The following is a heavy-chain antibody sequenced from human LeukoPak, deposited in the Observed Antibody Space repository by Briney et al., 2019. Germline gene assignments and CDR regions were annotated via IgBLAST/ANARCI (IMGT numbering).Heavy chain of an antibody. CDR2: ISWNSGNI. Sequence: GGSLRLSCAASGFTFHDYAMHWVRQAPGKGLEWVSGISWNSGNIVYADSVKGRFTISRDNAKNSPYLQMDSLRAEDMALYYCAKGQTIITMTTFDYWGQGTLVTVSS. D-gene: IGHD4-17*01. CDR1: GFTFHDYA. CDR3: AKGQTIITMTTFDY. J-gene: IGHJ4*02. V-gene: IGHV3-9*03.